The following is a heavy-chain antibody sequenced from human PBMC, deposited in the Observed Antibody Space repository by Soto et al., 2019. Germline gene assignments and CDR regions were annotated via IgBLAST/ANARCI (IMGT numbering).Heavy chain of an antibody. CDR1: GGSISSGGYY. D-gene: IGHD5-12*01. Sequence: QVQLQESGPGLVKPSQTLSLTCTVSGGSISSGGYYWSWHRQHPGKGLEWIGYTYYSGSTYSNPSLNSRVTISVVTFKNQFSLELSSVTAADTAVYYSATRDGYKSGGEYWGQGTLGSVSS. J-gene: IGHJ4*02. CDR3: ATRDGYKSGGEY. CDR2: TYYSGST. V-gene: IGHV4-31*03.